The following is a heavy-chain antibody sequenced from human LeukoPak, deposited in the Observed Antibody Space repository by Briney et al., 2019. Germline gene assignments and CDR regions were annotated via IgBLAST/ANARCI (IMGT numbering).Heavy chain of an antibody. J-gene: IGHJ5*02. Sequence: GESLKTSCKGSGYSFSNYWIAWVRPKPGKGLEWMGVIYPGDSGTRYSAALQGQVTISADKSISTAYLQWSSLKASDSAMYYCARRIATEGGGWFDPWGQGTLVTVSS. D-gene: IGHD2-21*01. CDR2: IYPGDSGT. CDR3: ARRIATEGGGWFDP. CDR1: GYSFSNYW. V-gene: IGHV5-51*01.